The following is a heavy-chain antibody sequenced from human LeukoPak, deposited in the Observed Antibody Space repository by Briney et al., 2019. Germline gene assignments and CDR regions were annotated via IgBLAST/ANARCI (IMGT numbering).Heavy chain of an antibody. V-gene: IGHV3-33*06. D-gene: IGHD4-11*01. CDR2: IWSDATEK. J-gene: IGHJ4*02. Sequence: GGAPRLSCAASGFTYSHYGMHWGRQAPGQGLEGVAVIWSDATEKYYGDAVKGRFTISRDNSRNTLYLQMNSLRAEDTAVYYCAKDAQRGFDYSNSLEYWGQGTLVTVSS. CDR1: GFTYSHYG. CDR3: AKDAQRGFDYSNSLEY.